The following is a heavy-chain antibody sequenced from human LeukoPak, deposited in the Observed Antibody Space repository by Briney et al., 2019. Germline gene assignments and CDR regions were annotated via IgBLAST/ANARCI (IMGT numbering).Heavy chain of an antibody. Sequence: GASVKVSCKASGYTFTDYYMHWVQQAPGQGLEWMGGIIPIFGTANYAQKFQGRVTITADESTSTAYMELSSLRSEDTAVYYCARYITMVRGVIDYFDYWGQGTLVTVSS. D-gene: IGHD3-10*01. V-gene: IGHV1-69*13. CDR3: ARYITMVRGVIDYFDY. J-gene: IGHJ4*02. CDR2: IIPIFGTA. CDR1: GYTFTDYY.